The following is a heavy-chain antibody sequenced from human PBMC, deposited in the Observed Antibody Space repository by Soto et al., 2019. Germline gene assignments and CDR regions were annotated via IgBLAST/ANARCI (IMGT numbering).Heavy chain of an antibody. CDR2: INNSGLT. J-gene: IGHJ6*02. D-gene: IGHD2-2*01. CDR3: ARDRPWDCSSSNYCYYYGLDV. CDR1: GGSFSSDH. V-gene: IGHV4-59*01. Sequence: QVRLQESGPGLVKPSETLSLTCNVSGGSFSSDHWGWIRQPPGKGLEWIGKINNSGLTNYNPSLKSRATISVDPSNYHFSPKLTSVTAADTAVYYCARDRPWDCSSSNYCYYYGLDVWGQGTTVIVSS.